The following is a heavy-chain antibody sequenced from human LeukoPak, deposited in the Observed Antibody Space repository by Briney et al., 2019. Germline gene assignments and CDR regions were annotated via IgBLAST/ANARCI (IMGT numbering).Heavy chain of an antibody. CDR3: VKNDYGDYYYYMDV. V-gene: IGHV3-30*02. Sequence: PGGSLRLSCAVSGFTLSSYGMHWVRQAPGRGLEWMTFIRYDGNSKYYAGSVKGRFTISRDNSKNTLYLQMNRLRAEDTAVYYCVKNDYGDYYYYMDVWGKGTTVTVSS. D-gene: IGHD4-17*01. J-gene: IGHJ6*03. CDR1: GFTLSSYG. CDR2: IRYDGNSK.